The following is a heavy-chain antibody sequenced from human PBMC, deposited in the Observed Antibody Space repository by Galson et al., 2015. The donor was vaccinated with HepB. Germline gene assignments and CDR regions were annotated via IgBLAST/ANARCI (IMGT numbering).Heavy chain of an antibody. D-gene: IGHD3-22*01. CDR3: SYYYDSSGSETSNYYYYGMDV. Sequence: SVKVSCKASGGTFSSYTISWVRQAPGQGLEWMGRIIPILGIANYAQKFQGRVTITADKSTSTAYMELSSLRSEDTAVYYCSYYYDSSGSETSNYYYYGMDVWGQGTTVTVSS. V-gene: IGHV1-69*02. J-gene: IGHJ6*02. CDR2: IIPILGIA. CDR1: GGTFSSYT.